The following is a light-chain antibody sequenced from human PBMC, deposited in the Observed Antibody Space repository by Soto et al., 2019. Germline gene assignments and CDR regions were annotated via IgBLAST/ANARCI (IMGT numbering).Light chain of an antibody. J-gene: IGKJ4*01. CDR1: HHIDAW. CDR2: DAS. CDR3: QQYDNLLT. V-gene: IGKV1-33*01. Sequence: QMTQSPSTLSASVGDRVTITWRASHHIDAWLAWYQQKPGKAPKLLIYDASNWETGVPSRFSGSGSGTDFTFTISSLQPEDIATYYCQQYDNLLTFGGGTNVDI.